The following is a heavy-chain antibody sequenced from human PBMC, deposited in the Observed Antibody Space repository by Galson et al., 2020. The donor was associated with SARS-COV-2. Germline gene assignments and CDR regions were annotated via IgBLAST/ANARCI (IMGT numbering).Heavy chain of an antibody. J-gene: IGHJ2*01. CDR2: LHPSGTA. V-gene: IGHV4-38-2*02. Sequence: SETLTLTCTVSGYSVSTTNYWGWLRQPPGRGLERIGSLHPSGTAYYNPSLKSRVTISVDTSKNHFSLRLDSVTAADTALYYCARQGVNMIVLVTVPGWYFDLWGRGTLVTVSS. CDR1: GYSVSTTNY. CDR3: ARQGVNMIVLVTVPGWYFDL. D-gene: IGHD3-22*01.